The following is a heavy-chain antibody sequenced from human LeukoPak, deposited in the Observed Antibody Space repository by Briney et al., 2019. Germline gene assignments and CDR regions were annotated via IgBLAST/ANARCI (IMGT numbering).Heavy chain of an antibody. J-gene: IGHJ4*02. D-gene: IGHD1-1*01. Sequence: KPGGSLRLSCAASGFTFTSAWMSWVRQAPGKGLEWVGRIKSKTDGGATDYAAPVKGRFTISRDDSKNTVFLQMNSLKTEDTAVYYCSTEDQRNSWGQGTLVTVSS. V-gene: IGHV3-15*01. CDR1: GFTFTSAW. CDR3: STEDQRNS. CDR2: IKSKTDGGAT.